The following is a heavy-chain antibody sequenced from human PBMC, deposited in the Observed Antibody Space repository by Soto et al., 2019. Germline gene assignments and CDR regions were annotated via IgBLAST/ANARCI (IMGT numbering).Heavy chain of an antibody. J-gene: IGHJ4*02. CDR3: ARVRGWELLVVDY. D-gene: IGHD1-26*01. CDR2: IYYSGST. V-gene: IGHV4-59*12. Sequence: PSETLSLTCTVSGGSISSYYWSWIRQPPGKGLEWIGYIYYSGSTNYNPSLKSRVTISVDTSKNQFSLKLSSVTAADTAVYYCARVRGWELLVVDYWGQGTLVTVS. CDR1: GGSISSYY.